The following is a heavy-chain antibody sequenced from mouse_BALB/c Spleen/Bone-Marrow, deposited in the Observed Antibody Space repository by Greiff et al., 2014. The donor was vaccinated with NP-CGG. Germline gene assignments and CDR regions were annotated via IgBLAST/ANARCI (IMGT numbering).Heavy chain of an antibody. V-gene: IGHV1-80*01. J-gene: IGHJ4*01. CDR3: ARGARSATDY. CDR2: IYPGDGDT. Sequence: VQLQQSGAELVRPESSVKISCKASGYAFSTYWMIWVKQRPGQGLEWIGQIYPGDGDTNYNGKFEGKATLTADKSSSTAYMQLSSLTSEDSAVYFCARGARSATDYWGQGTSVTVSS. CDR1: GYAFSTYW.